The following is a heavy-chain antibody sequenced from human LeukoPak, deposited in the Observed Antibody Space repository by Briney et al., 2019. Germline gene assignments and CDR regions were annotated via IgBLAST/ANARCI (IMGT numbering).Heavy chain of an antibody. V-gene: IGHV1-8*01. J-gene: IGHJ6*02. Sequence: WASVRVSCTASGYTFSSYAMNWVRQAPGQGLEWMAWMNGNSGNTGYAQKFQGRVTMTRNTSISTAYMELSSLRSEDTAVYYCARGPFKRYYYYYGMDVWGQGTTVPVSS. CDR1: GYTFSSYA. CDR3: ARGPFKRYYYYYGMDV. D-gene: IGHD5-24*01. CDR2: MNGNSGNT.